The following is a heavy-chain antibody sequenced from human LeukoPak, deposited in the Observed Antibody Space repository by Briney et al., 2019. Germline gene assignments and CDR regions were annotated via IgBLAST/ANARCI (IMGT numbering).Heavy chain of an antibody. CDR3: ARDGGITLVRGVIMGDYYYYYMDV. CDR1: GVSISSSNSY. J-gene: IGHJ6*03. D-gene: IGHD3-10*01. CDR2: IYYSGNT. V-gene: IGHV4-39*02. Sequence: SETLSLTCTVSGVSISSSNSYWGWIRQPPGKELEWIGSIYYSGNTYYNASLKSQVSISIDTSKNQFSLKLTSVTAADTAVYYCARDGGITLVRGVIMGDYYYYYMDVWGRGTTVTVSS.